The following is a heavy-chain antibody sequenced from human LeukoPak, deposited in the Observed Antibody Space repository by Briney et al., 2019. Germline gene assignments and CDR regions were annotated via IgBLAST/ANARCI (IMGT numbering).Heavy chain of an antibody. D-gene: IGHD2-2*01. CDR1: GFTFSDYA. J-gene: IGHJ4*02. CDR3: AKDLCRSSTSCYVDY. CDR2: IWYDGSNK. V-gene: IGHV3-33*06. Sequence: GGSLRLSCAASGFTFSDYAMHWVRQAPGKGLEWVAVIWYDGSNKYYADSVKGRFTISRDNSKNTLYLQMNSLRAEDTAVYYCAKDLCRSSTSCYVDYWGQGTLVTVSS.